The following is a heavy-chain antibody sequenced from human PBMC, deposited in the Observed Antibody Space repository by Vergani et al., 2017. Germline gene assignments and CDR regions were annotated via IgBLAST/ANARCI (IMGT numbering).Heavy chain of an antibody. J-gene: IGHJ4*02. D-gene: IGHD6-13*01. V-gene: IGHV1-2*02. CDR1: GYTFTGYY. Sequence: QVQLVQSGAEVKKPGASVKVSCKASGYTFTGYYMHWVRQAPGQRLEWMGWINPNSGGTNYAQKFQGRVTMTRDTSISTAYMELSRLRSDDTAVYYCARGGYSSSWYWFFWDYWGQGTLVTVSS. CDR3: ARGGYSSSWYWFFWDY. CDR2: INPNSGGT.